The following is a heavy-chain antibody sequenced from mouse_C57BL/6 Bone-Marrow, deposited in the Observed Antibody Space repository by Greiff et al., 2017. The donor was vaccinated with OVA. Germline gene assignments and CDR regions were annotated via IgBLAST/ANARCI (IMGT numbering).Heavy chain of an antibody. V-gene: IGHV14-2*01. Sequence: VQLQQSGAELVKPGASVKLSCTASGFNIKDYYMHWVKQRTEQGLEWIGRIDPEDGATQYAPKFQGKATRTADTSSNTAYLQLSSLTSEDTAVYYCARTLVDYWGQGTTLTVSS. J-gene: IGHJ2*01. CDR2: IDPEDGAT. CDR1: GFNIKDYY. CDR3: ARTLVDY.